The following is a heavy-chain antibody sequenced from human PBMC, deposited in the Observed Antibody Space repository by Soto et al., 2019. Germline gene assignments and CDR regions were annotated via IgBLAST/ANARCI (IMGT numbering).Heavy chain of an antibody. D-gene: IGHD6-6*01. J-gene: IGHJ6*04. CDR3: ARVPIAAPGHYGMEV. V-gene: IGHV4-4*07. Sequence: SLTCTVSGGSISSYYWSWIRQPAGKGLEWIGRIYTSGSTNYNPSLKSRVTMSVDTSKNQFSLKLSSVTAADTAVYYCARVPIAAPGHYGMEVWGKGTKVTVSS. CDR1: GGSISSYY. CDR2: IYTSGST.